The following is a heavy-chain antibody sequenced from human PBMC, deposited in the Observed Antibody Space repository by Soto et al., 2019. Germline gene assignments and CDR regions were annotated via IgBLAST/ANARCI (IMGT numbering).Heavy chain of an antibody. J-gene: IGHJ5*02. V-gene: IGHV4-34*01. CDR1: GGSFSGYY. D-gene: IGHD3-10*01. CDR3: AREPQEPESYYGSGHTHHDP. Sequence: PSETLSLTCAVYGGSFSGYYWSWIRQPPGKGLEWIGEINHSGSTNYNPSLKSRVTISVDTSKNQFYLKLSSVTAADTAVYYCAREPQEPESYYGSGHTHHDPRGQGTIVTVSS. CDR2: INHSGST.